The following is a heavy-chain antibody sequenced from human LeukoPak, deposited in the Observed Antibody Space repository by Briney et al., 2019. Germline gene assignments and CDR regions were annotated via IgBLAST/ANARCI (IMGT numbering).Heavy chain of an antibody. CDR2: IDHSGST. CDR3: ARDRAYASGKNWFDP. V-gene: IGHV4-59*11. D-gene: IGHD3-10*01. Sequence: SETLSLTCSVSGDSIGNHYRSWIRQPPGKGLEWIGHIDHSGSTNRHPSLRSRVTISVDTFKNQFSLKLNSVTAADTAVYFCARDRAYASGKNWFDPWGQGTQVTVSS. CDR1: GDSIGNHY. J-gene: IGHJ5*02.